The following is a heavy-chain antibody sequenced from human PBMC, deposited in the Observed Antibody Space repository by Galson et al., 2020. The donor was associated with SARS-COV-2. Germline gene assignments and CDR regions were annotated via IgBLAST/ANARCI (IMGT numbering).Heavy chain of an antibody. CDR2: NYSGST. Sequence: SETLSLTCTVSGGSISSSSYSWGWIRQPPGKGLEWFGRNYSGSTYYNPSLRRRLTISVDTSKNQFSLKLSSVTAADTAVYYCASSLGYCSSTSCYHYGMDVWGKGTTVTVAS. CDR3: ASSLGYCSSTSCYHYGMDV. J-gene: IGHJ6*04. V-gene: IGHV4-39*01. D-gene: IGHD2-2*01. CDR1: GGSISSSSYS.